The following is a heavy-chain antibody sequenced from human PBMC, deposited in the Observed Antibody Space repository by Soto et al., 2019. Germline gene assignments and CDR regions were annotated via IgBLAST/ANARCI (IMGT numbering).Heavy chain of an antibody. CDR1: GYTFTSYG. CDR2: ISAYNGNT. J-gene: IGHJ4*02. V-gene: IGHV1-18*04. Sequence: ASVKFSCKASGYTFTSYGISWVRQAPGQGLEWMGWISAYNGNTNYAQKLQGRVTMTTDTSTSTAYMELRSLRSDDTAVYYCARDLSGSYLPSFDYWGQGTLVXV. CDR3: ARDLSGSYLPSFDY. D-gene: IGHD1-26*01.